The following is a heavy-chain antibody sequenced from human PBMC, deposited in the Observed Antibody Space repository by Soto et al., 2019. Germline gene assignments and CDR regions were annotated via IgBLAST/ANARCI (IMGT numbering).Heavy chain of an antibody. CDR2: IIPIFGTA. D-gene: IGHD2-15*01. CDR3: ARDIVVVVAATGLYYYYGMDV. CDR1: GGTFSSYA. V-gene: IGHV1-69*13. J-gene: IGHJ6*02. Sequence: GASVKVSCKASGGTFSSYAISWVRQAPGQGLEWMGGIIPIFGTANYAQKFQGRVTITADESTSTAYMELSSLRSEDTAVYYCARDIVVVVAATGLYYYYGMDVWGQGTTVTVS.